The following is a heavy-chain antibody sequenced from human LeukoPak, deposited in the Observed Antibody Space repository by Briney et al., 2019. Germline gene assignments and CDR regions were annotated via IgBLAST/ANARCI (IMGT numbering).Heavy chain of an antibody. CDR3: AKAGYPTYRNYCSSPSCYAVHPNYYYYYMDV. V-gene: IGHV3-30*02. CDR2: IPYDGSNQ. D-gene: IGHD2-2*01. Sequence: QPGGSLRLSCEASGLIFSTYGMHWVRQAPGKGLEWVAFIPYDGSNQYYADSVQGRFTISRDNSKNTLYLQMNSLRAEDTAVYYCAKAGYPTYRNYCSSPSCYAVHPNYYYYYMDVWGKGTTVTISS. J-gene: IGHJ6*03. CDR1: GLIFSTYG.